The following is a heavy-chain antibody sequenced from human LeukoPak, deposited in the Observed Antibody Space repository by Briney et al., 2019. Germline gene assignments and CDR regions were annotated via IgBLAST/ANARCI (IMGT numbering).Heavy chain of an antibody. CDR3: VKDLRSDFMGVLSRYLSY. Sequence: RRCLRLSCSASGFTSSSFATHWVRQAPGKGLEYVAAISRNGGSTYYADSVKGRSTISKDNSKSTLYLQMSSLRAEDTAVYLCVKDLRSDFMGVLSRYLSYWGQGTLVTVSS. J-gene: IGHJ4*02. CDR2: ISRNGGST. CDR1: GFTSSSFA. V-gene: IGHV3-64D*09. D-gene: IGHD2/OR15-2a*01.